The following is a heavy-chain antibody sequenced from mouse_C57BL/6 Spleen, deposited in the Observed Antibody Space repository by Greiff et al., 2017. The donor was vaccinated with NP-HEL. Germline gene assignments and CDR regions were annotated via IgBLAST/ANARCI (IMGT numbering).Heavy chain of an antibody. D-gene: IGHD2-12*01. J-gene: IGHJ4*01. V-gene: IGHV5-4*01. Sequence: EVKLMESGGGLVKPGGSLKLSCAASGFTFSSYAMSWVRQTPEKRLEWVATISDGGSYTYYPDNVKGRFTISRDNAKNNLYLQMSHLKSEDTAMYYCARDPGYLTRDYAMDYWGQGTSVTVSS. CDR3: ARDPGYLTRDYAMDY. CDR2: ISDGGSYT. CDR1: GFTFSSYA.